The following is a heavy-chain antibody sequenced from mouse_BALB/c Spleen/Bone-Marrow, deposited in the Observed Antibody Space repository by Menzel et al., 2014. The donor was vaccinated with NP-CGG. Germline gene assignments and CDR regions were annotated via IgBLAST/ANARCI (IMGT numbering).Heavy chain of an antibody. Sequence: QVQLQQPGAELVRPGTSVKVSCKASGYAFTSYLIEWIKQRPGQGLEWIGVINPGSGGANYNEKFKGKATLTADKSSSTAYMQISSLTSDDSAAYFCAREWTARTPSYWGQGTALTVSS. D-gene: IGHD3-2*01. CDR3: AREWTARTPSY. V-gene: IGHV1-54*01. CDR2: INPGSGGA. CDR1: GYAFTSYL. J-gene: IGHJ2*01.